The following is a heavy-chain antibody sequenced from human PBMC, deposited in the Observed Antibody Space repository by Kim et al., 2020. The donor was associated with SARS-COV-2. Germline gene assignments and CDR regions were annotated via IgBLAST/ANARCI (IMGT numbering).Heavy chain of an antibody. J-gene: IGHJ6*02. V-gene: IGHV6-1*01. D-gene: IGHD6-19*01. Sequence: VKSRITINPDTSKNQFSLQLNSVTPEDTAVYYCARRNSSGWYGYYYGMDVWGQGTTVTVSS. CDR3: ARRNSSGWYGYYYGMDV.